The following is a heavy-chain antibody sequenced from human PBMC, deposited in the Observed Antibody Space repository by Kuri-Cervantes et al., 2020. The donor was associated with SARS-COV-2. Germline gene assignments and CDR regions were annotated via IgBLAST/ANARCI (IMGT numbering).Heavy chain of an antibody. CDR1: GFTFSSYG. V-gene: IGHV3-30*02. J-gene: IGHJ4*02. CDR2: IRYDGSNK. D-gene: IGHD3-16*01. CDR3: ARDLRLGESLDY. Sequence: GESLKISCAASGFTFSSYGMHWVRQAPGKGLEWVAFIRYDGSNKYYADSVKGRFTISKDNAKNSLYLQMSSLRAEDTAVYYCARDLRLGESLDYWGQGTLVTVS.